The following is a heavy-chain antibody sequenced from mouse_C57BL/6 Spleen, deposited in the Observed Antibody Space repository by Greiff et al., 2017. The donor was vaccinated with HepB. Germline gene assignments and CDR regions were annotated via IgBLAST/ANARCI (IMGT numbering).Heavy chain of an antibody. J-gene: IGHJ2*01. D-gene: IGHD2-3*01. CDR1: GYTFTDYY. V-gene: IGHV1-19*01. Sequence: EVQLQQSGPVLVKPGASVKMSCKASGYTFTDYYMNWVKQSHGKSLEWIGVINPYNGGTSYNQKFKGKATLLVDKSSSTPYRELNSLTSEDSAVYYWARMGFDGYYPYDWGQGTTLTVSS. CDR2: INPYNGGT. CDR3: ARMGFDGYYPYD.